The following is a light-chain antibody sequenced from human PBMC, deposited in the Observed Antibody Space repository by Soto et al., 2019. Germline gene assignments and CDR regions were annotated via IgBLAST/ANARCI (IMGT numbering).Light chain of an antibody. CDR3: QQYDRSPYI. J-gene: IGKJ2*01. V-gene: IGKV3-20*01. CDR2: GAS. CDR1: QSVSSNN. Sequence: EIVLTQSPGTLSLSPGERGTLSCRASQSVSSNNLAWYQQTPGQAPRLLIYGASSRVPGIPDRFSGSGSGTDFTLTISRLEPEDSAVYYCQQYDRSPYIFGQGTNLEIK.